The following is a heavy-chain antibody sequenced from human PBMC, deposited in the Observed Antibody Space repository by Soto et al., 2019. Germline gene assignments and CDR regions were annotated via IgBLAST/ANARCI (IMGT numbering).Heavy chain of an antibody. D-gene: IGHD3-22*01. J-gene: IGHJ1*01. CDR1: GYSFSGYY. V-gene: IGHV1-2*02. Sequence: ASVKVSCKTSGYSFSGYYIHWVRQAPGQGLEWMGWINPNSGATLYARKFQGRVIVSRDTSINTAFMQLSSLSSDDTAVYYCARGPLTYDSSGYYVYWGQGTLVTVSS. CDR3: ARGPLTYDSSGYYVY. CDR2: INPNSGAT.